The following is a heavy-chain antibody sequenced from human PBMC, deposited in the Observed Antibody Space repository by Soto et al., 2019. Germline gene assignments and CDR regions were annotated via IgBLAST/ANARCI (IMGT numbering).Heavy chain of an antibody. Sequence: SVKVSCKASGGTFSSYTISWVRQAPGQGLEWMGRIIPILGIANYAQKFQGRVTITADKSTSTAYMELSSLRSEDTAVYYCARAGLAVAGVGAFAIWGQGTMVPVSS. D-gene: IGHD6-19*01. V-gene: IGHV1-69*02. CDR3: ARAGLAVAGVGAFAI. J-gene: IGHJ3*02. CDR2: IIPILGIA. CDR1: GGTFSSYT.